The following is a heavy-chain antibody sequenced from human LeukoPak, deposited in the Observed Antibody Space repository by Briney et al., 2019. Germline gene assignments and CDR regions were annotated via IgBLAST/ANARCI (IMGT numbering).Heavy chain of an antibody. Sequence: GGSLRLSCSDAGITLSNYGMSWVRQAPGKGLEWVAGINGSGGSTNYADSVKGRFTISRDNPKNTLYLQMTSLRAEDTAVYFCAKRGVVIRVILVGFHKEAYYFDSWGQGALVTVSS. J-gene: IGHJ4*02. D-gene: IGHD3-22*01. V-gene: IGHV3-23*01. CDR3: AKRGVVIRVILVGFHKEAYYFDS. CDR2: INGSGGST. CDR1: GITLSNYG.